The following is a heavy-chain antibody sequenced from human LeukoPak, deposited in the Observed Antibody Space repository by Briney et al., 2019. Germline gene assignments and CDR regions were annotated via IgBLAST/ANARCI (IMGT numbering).Heavy chain of an antibody. J-gene: IGHJ3*02. Sequence: SETLSLTCTVSGDSISSYYWSWIRQPPGKGLGWIAYIYYIGSTDYNPSLKSRVTISVDTSKNQFSLKLSSVTAADTAVYYCARHDIVSRAFDIWDQGTMVTVSS. D-gene: IGHD5-12*01. CDR1: GDSISSYY. CDR2: IYYIGST. V-gene: IGHV4-59*08. CDR3: ARHDIVSRAFDI.